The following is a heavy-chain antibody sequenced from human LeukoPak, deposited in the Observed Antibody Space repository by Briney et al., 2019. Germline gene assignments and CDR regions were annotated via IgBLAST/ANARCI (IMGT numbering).Heavy chain of an antibody. J-gene: IGHJ4*02. D-gene: IGHD6-6*01. CDR3: ARGKYTSFDN. CDR2: TYYRSKWSF. V-gene: IGHV6-1*01. CDR1: GDSIFTNNVA. Sequence: SQTLSLTCAISGDSIFTNNVAWNWIRQSPSRGLEWLGRTYYRSKWSFDYAVSVKSRITINADTSKNQFSLQLSSVTPVDTAVYYCARGKYTSFDNWGQGTLVTVSS.